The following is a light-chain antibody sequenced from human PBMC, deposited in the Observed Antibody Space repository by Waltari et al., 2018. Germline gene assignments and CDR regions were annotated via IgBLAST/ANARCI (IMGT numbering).Light chain of an antibody. CDR3: KTGGHGTWV. J-gene: IGLJ3*02. CDR1: SGHSNNV. Sequence: QLVLTQSPSASASLAPSVRITCTPSSGHSNNVIAWHQQRPEKGALYLMKVNSHGSHNKGDEIPDRFSASSSEAERYLTISCLQSEDAADYFCKTGGHGTWVFGGGTKLTVL. V-gene: IGLV4-69*01. CDR2: VNSHGSH.